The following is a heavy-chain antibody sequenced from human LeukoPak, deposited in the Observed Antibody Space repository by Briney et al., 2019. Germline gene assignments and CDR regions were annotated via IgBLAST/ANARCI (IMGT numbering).Heavy chain of an antibody. CDR1: GVSISSYY. CDR2: ICDSGST. D-gene: IGHD6-13*01. Sequence: SETLSLTCTVSGVSISSYYWSWIRQPPGKGLEWIGYICDSGSTKYNPSLKSRVTMSLDTSKNQFSLKLRPVTAADTAVYYCVATAAGLPYWGQGILVTVSS. J-gene: IGHJ4*02. V-gene: IGHV4-59*01. CDR3: VATAAGLPY.